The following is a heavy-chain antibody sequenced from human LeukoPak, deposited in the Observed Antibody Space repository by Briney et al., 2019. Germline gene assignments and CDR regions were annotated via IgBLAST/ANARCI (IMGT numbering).Heavy chain of an antibody. Sequence: GTLRLSCAASGGTLSSSGMSSVHQTPGKGLEWVSAISGSGGSTYYADSVKGRFTISRDNSKNTLYLQMNSLRAEDTAVYYCAKDSETVWFGTKFQHWGQGTLVTVSS. CDR1: GGTLSSSG. CDR2: ISGSGGST. V-gene: IGHV3-23*01. J-gene: IGHJ1*01. CDR3: AKDSETVWFGTKFQH. D-gene: IGHD3-10*01.